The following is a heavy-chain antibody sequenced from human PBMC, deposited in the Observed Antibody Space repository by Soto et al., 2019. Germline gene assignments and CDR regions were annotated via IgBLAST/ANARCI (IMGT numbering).Heavy chain of an antibody. CDR1: GFTFSSYW. CDR3: ARARYGPGGTIE. J-gene: IGHJ1*01. Sequence: EVPLVESGGGLVQPGGSLRLSCAASGFTFSSYWMHWVRQAPGKGRVWVSRINSDGSSTSHAVAVEGRFTMSTDNAKTTMELHMHSLRAEDAAVYYCARARYGPGGTIEWGQGTLVTVSS. CDR2: INSDGSST. D-gene: IGHD3-10*01. V-gene: IGHV3-74*01.